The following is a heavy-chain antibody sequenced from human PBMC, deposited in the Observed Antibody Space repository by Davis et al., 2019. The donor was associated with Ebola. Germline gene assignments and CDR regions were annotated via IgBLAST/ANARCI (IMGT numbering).Heavy chain of an antibody. CDR1: GFSFSDFY. CDR2: ISSSGSTI. V-gene: IGHV3-11*04. Sequence: PGGSLRLSCGASGFSFSDFYMSWIRQAPGKGLEWVSYISSSGSTIYYVDSVKGRFTISRDNAKNSLYLQMNSLRAEDTAVYYCARDERRWLRYGMDVWGKGTTVTVSS. CDR3: ARDERRWLRYGMDV. D-gene: IGHD5-24*01. J-gene: IGHJ6*04.